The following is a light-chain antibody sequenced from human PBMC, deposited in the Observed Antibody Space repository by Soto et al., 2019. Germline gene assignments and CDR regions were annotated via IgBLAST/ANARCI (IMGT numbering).Light chain of an antibody. CDR3: QTYDSSLSGSVV. V-gene: IGLV1-40*01. J-gene: IGLJ2*01. CDR2: GNT. Sequence: QSVLTQPPSVSGAPGQRVTISCTGSSSNIGADYDVHWYQQLPGTAPKLLIYGNTIRPSGVPDRFSASKSGTSASLAITGLQAEDEADYFCQTYDSSLSGSVVFGGGTKVTVL. CDR1: SSNIGADYD.